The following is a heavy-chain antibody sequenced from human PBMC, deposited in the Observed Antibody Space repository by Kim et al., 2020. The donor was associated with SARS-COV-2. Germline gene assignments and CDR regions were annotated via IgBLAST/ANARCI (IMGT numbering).Heavy chain of an antibody. Sequence: SETLSLTCAVYGGSFSGYYWSWIRQPPGKGLEWIGEINHSGSTNYNPSLKSRVTISVDTSKNQFSLKLSSVTAADTAVYYCARGEDYYDSSKSPFDYWGQGTLVTVSS. J-gene: IGHJ4*02. V-gene: IGHV4-34*01. D-gene: IGHD3-22*01. CDR3: ARGEDYYDSSKSPFDY. CDR2: INHSGST. CDR1: GGSFSGYY.